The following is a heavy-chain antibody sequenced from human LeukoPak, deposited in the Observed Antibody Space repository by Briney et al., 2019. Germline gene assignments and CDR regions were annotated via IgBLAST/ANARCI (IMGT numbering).Heavy chain of an antibody. CDR1: GFTFSTYD. CDR2: TGTAGDT. CDR3: ARQNRNGFDY. V-gene: IGHV3-13*01. J-gene: IGHJ4*02. D-gene: IGHD2-8*01. Sequence: PGGSPRLSCAASGFTFSTYDLHWVRQTTGKGLEWVSATGTAGDTWYSGSVKGRFTISRENAKSSMYLQMNSLRAGDTAVYYCARQNRNGFDYWGQGTLVTVSS.